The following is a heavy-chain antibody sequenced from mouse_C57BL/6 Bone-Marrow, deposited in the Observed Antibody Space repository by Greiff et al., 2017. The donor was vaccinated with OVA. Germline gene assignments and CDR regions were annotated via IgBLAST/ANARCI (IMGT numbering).Heavy chain of an antibody. CDR3: ARRGRTAQATFAY. V-gene: IGHV1-81*01. D-gene: IGHD3-2*02. CDR1: GYTFTSYG. CDR2: IYPRSGNT. Sequence: QVQLKESGAELARPGASVKLSCKASGYTFTSYGISWVKQRTGQGLEWIGEIYPRSGNTYYNEKFKGKATLTADKSSSTAYMELRSLTSEDSAVYFCARRGRTAQATFAYWGQGTLVTVSA. J-gene: IGHJ3*01.